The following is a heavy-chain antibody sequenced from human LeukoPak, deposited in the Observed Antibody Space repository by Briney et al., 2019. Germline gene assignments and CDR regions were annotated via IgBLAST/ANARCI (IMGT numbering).Heavy chain of an antibody. J-gene: IGHJ6*03. D-gene: IGHD1-1*01. V-gene: IGHV3-7*01. CDR1: GFTFSSYW. CDR2: IKQDGSEK. Sequence: GGSLRLSCAASGFTFSSYWMSWVRQAPGKGLEWVANIKQDGSEKYYVDSVKGRFTISRDNAKNSLYLQMNSLRAEDTAVYYCARETPYHGPTYYMDVWGKGTTVTISS. CDR3: ARETPYHGPTYYMDV.